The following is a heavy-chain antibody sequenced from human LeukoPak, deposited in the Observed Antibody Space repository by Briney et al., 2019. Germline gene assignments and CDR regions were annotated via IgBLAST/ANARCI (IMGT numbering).Heavy chain of an antibody. CDR1: GFTFSSYW. Sequence: GGSLRVSCAASGFTFSSYWRHSVRQAPGNGVQWVSAISGSGGSTYYADSVKGRFTISRDNSKNTLYLQMNSLRAEDTAVYYCAKAGPRRGDYFDYWGQGTLVTVSS. D-gene: IGHD1-14*01. J-gene: IGHJ4*02. CDR2: ISGSGGST. V-gene: IGHV3-23*01. CDR3: AKAGPRRGDYFDY.